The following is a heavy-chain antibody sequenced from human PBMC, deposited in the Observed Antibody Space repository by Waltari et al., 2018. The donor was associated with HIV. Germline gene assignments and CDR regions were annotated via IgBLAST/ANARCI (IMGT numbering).Heavy chain of an antibody. CDR1: GFTFDDYA. CDR2: ISWNSGSI. CDR3: AKGPFDY. J-gene: IGHJ4*02. Sequence: EVQLLESGGGLVQPGRSLRLSCAASGFTFDDYAMHWVRQAPGKGLEWVAGISWNSGSIGYEDSVKGRFTISRDNAKNSVYLEMNSLRTEDMALYYCAKGPFDYWGQGTLVTVSS. V-gene: IGHV3-9*03.